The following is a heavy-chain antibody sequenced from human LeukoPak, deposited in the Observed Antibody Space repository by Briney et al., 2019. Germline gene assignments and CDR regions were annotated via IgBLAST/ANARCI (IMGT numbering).Heavy chain of an antibody. V-gene: IGHV1-2*02. CDR2: INPNSGGT. J-gene: IGHJ4*02. CDR3: ARSLPLTVGDSRDNFDY. Sequence: ASVKVSCKASGYTFTGYYIHWVRQAPGQGLEWMGWINPNSGGTNYAQKFQGRVTMTRDTSISTAYMELGRLRSDDTAVYYCARSLPLTVGDSRDNFDYWGQGTLVTVSS. CDR1: GYTFTGYY. D-gene: IGHD4-23*01.